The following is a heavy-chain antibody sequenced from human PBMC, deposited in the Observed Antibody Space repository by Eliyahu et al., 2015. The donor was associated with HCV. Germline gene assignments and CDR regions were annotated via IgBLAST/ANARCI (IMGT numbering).Heavy chain of an antibody. D-gene: IGHD3-22*01. CDR2: IYYSGST. J-gene: IGHJ6*02. CDR3: ARDRHYYDSSGQPDRRLAHYYYYGMDV. V-gene: IGHV4-31*03. Sequence: QVQLQESGPGLVKPSQTLSLTCTVSGGSISSGGYYWSWIRXXPGKGLEWIGXIYYSGSTYYNPSLKSRVTISVDTSKNQFSLKLSSVTAADTAVYYCARDRHYYDSSGQPDRRLAHYYYYGMDVWGQGTTVTVSS. CDR1: GGSISSGGYY.